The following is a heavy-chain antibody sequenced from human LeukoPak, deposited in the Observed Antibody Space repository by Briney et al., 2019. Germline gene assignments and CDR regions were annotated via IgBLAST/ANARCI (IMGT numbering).Heavy chain of an antibody. CDR2: ISSSSTI. J-gene: IGHJ4*02. D-gene: IGHD4-23*01. V-gene: IGHV3-48*01. CDR1: GFTFSTYS. CDR3: AKSRSRARGGGLWSDFDY. Sequence: GGSLRLSCAASGFTFSTYSMNWVRQAPGKGLEWVSYISSSSTIYYADSVKGRFTISRDNSKNTLYLQMNSLRAEDTAVYYCAKSRSRARGGGLWSDFDYWGQGTLVTVSS.